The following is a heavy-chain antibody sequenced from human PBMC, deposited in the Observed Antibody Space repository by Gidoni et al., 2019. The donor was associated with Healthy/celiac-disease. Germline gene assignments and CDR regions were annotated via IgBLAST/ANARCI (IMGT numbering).Heavy chain of an antibody. D-gene: IGHD3-9*01. CDR1: GYTFTSYG. J-gene: IGHJ3*02. V-gene: IGHV1-18*01. Sequence: QVQLVQSGAEVKKPGASVKVSCKASGYTFTSYGISWGRQAPGQGLEWMGWISAYNGNTNYAQKLQGRVTMTTDTSTSTAYMELRSLRSDDTAVYYCARDRAYDILTGYYLHGSSCDIWGQGTMVTVSS. CDR3: ARDRAYDILTGYYLHGSSCDI. CDR2: ISAYNGNT.